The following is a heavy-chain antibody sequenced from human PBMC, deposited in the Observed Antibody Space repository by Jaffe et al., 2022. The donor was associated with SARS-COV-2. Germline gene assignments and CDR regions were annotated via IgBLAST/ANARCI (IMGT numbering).Heavy chain of an antibody. Sequence: EVQLLESGGGLVQPGGSLRLSCAASGFTFSSYAMSWVRQAPGKGLEWVSAISGSGGSTYYADSVKGRFTISRDNSKNTLYLQMNSLRAEDTAVYYCALILGATTIIGHFDYWGQGTLVTVSS. CDR3: ALILGATTIIGHFDY. CDR2: ISGSGGST. D-gene: IGHD3-22*01. J-gene: IGHJ4*02. V-gene: IGHV3-23*01. CDR1: GFTFSSYA.